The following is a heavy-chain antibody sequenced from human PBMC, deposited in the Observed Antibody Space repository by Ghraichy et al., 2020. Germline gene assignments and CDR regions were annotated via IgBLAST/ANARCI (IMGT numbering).Heavy chain of an antibody. CDR2: IYYTGST. V-gene: IGHV4-39*01. CDR3: ASDTVTKSWNN. Sequence: SETLSLTCTVSGDSISSSSYYWGWIRQPPGKGLEWIGTIYYTGSTSYNPSLKSRITISVDTPKNQLSLKLNSVTAADTAVYYCASDTVTKSWNNWGQGTLVTVSS. CDR1: GDSISSSSYY. D-gene: IGHD4-17*01. J-gene: IGHJ1*01.